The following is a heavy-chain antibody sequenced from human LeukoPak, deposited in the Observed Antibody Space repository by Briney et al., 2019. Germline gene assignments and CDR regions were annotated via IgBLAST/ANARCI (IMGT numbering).Heavy chain of an antibody. CDR1: GYTFTSYD. J-gene: IGHJ4*02. D-gene: IGHD3-22*01. CDR2: MNPNSGNT. CDR3: ARGPKTSSGYSLGY. V-gene: IGHV1-8*03. Sequence: ASVKVSCKASGYTFTSYDINWVRQATGQGLEWMGWMNPNSGNTGYAQKFQGRVTITRNTSISTAYMELSSLRSEDTAVYYCARGPKTSSGYSLGYWGQGTLVTVSS.